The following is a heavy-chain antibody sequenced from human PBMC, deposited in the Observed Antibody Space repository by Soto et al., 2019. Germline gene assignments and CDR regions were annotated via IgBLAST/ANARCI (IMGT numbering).Heavy chain of an antibody. CDR3: ARGGNRYSNVASGVGGFDY. CDR1: GASISSSY. Sequence: SETLSLTCTVSGASISSSYWSWIRQSPERGLEWIAYVYHTGATNYNPSLKSRVTISLDTSKGQFSLNLTSLSTADTAVYFCARGGNRYSNVASGVGGFDYWGQGSLVTVSS. V-gene: IGHV4-59*01. CDR2: VYHTGAT. D-gene: IGHD5-12*01. J-gene: IGHJ4*02.